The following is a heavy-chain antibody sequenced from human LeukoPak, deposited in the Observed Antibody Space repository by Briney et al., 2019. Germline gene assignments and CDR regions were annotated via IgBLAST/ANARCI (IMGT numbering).Heavy chain of an antibody. CDR1: GGSISSYY. V-gene: IGHV4-59*08. Sequence: NTSETLSLTCTVSGGSISSYYWSWIRQPPGKGLEWIGYIYYSGSTYYNPSLNSRVTISVDKSKNQLSLKLTSVTAADTAVYYCARRLLASYYSDSSGQIDYWGQGTLVTVSS. J-gene: IGHJ4*02. D-gene: IGHD3-22*01. CDR3: ARRLLASYYSDSSGQIDY. CDR2: IYYSGST.